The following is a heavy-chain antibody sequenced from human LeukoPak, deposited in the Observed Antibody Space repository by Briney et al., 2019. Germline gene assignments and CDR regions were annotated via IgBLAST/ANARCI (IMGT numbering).Heavy chain of an antibody. CDR1: GFPFIRYW. Sequence: GGSLRLPCGASGFPFIRYWVQGVRDPPGEGGEWGSGSSDSRTYYADSVKGRFTISRDNSKNTLYLQMDSLRLEDTAVYYCAKRWNVEYNGHSFDGWGQGTLVTVSS. J-gene: IGHJ4*02. CDR3: AKRWNVEYNGHSFDG. V-gene: IGHV3-23*05. CDR2: SSDSRT. D-gene: IGHD1-1*01.